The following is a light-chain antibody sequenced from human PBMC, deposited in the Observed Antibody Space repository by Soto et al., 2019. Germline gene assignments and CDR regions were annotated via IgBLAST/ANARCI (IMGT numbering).Light chain of an antibody. CDR1: SSDVGSFNR. CDR2: DVN. V-gene: IGLV2-18*02. J-gene: IGLJ1*01. CDR3: SSFTSSDTYV. Sequence: QSVLTQPASVSGSPGQSITISCTGTSSDVGSFNRVSWYQQSPGTAPKLMIYDVNNRPSGVPDRFSGSKSGNAASLTISGLQAEDESDSYCSSFTSSDTYVFGTGTKVTVL.